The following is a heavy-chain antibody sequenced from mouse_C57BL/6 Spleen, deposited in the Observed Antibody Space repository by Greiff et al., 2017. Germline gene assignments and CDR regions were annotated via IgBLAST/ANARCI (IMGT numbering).Heavy chain of an antibody. D-gene: IGHD1-1*01. CDR3: AREGYYYGSSSWYFDV. CDR1: GYAFSSSW. J-gene: IGHJ1*03. V-gene: IGHV1-82*01. CDR2: IYPGDGDT. Sequence: QVQLQQSGPELVKPGASVKISCKASGYAFSSSWMNWVKQRPGKGLEWIGRIYPGDGDTNYNGKFKGKATLTADKSSSTAYMQLSSLTSEDSAVSFCAREGYYYGSSSWYFDVWGTGTTVTVSS.